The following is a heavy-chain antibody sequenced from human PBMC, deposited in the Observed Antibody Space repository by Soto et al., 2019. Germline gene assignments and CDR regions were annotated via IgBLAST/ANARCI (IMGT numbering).Heavy chain of an antibody. J-gene: IGHJ3*02. D-gene: IGHD6-19*01. CDR3: ARENSSGWFHAFDI. V-gene: IGHV3-30-3*01. Sequence: PGGSLRLSCAASGFTFSSYAMRWVRQAPGKGLERVAVISYDGSNKYYADSVKGRFTISRDNSKNTLYLQMSSLRAEDTAVYYCARENSSGWFHAFDIWGQGTMVTVSS. CDR2: ISYDGSNK. CDR1: GFTFSSYA.